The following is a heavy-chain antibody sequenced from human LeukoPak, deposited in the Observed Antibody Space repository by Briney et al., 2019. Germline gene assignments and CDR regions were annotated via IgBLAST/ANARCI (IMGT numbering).Heavy chain of an antibody. J-gene: IGHJ4*02. CDR2: INPSGHGA. Sequence: ASVPVSCKTSGYTFSSYYIHWVRQAPGEGLEWMGIINPSGHGATYAQKFQGRVTMTMDTSTSTVYMDLSSLRSEDTAVYYCARTKVGAARGYGFDFWGQGTLVTVSS. CDR1: GYTFSSYY. CDR3: ARTKVGAARGYGFDF. D-gene: IGHD1-26*01. V-gene: IGHV1-46*01.